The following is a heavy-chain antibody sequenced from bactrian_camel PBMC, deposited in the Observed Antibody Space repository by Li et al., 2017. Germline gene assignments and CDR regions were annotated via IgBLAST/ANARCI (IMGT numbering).Heavy chain of an antibody. CDR2: IPSDGRNT. V-gene: IGHV3-2*01. Sequence: QVQLVESGGGLVQPGGALNLSCEASGFSFSRYYIYWVRQAPGKGPEWVSSIPSDGRNTHYADSVKGRFTISRDNAKNTMYLQMNGLKPEDTAMYYCAADSPIACSQNLQSPVYNYWGQGTQVTVS. CDR1: GFSFSRYY. D-gene: IGHD2*01. J-gene: IGHJ4*01. CDR3: AADSPIACSQNLQSPVYNY.